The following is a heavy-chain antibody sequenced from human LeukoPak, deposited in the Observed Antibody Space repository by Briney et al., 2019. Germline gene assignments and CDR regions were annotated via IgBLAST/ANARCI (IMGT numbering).Heavy chain of an antibody. J-gene: IGHJ4*02. Sequence: GGSLRLSCAASGFTFSSYEMNWVRQAPGKGLEWVSYISSSGSTIYYADSVKGRFTISRDNAKNSLYLQMNSLRAEDTAVYYCASCSGYPRHFDYWGQGTLVTVSS. V-gene: IGHV3-48*03. CDR3: ASCSGYPRHFDY. CDR2: ISSSGSTI. D-gene: IGHD3-22*01. CDR1: GFTFSSYE.